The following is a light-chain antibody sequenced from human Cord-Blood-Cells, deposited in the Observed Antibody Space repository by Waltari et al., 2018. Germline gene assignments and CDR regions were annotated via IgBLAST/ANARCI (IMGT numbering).Light chain of an antibody. CDR1: SSDVGGSTY. CDR2: EVS. J-gene: IGLJ1*01. V-gene: IGLV2-8*01. CDR3: SSYAGSNNFV. Sequence: QSALPQPPSASGSPGQSVTISCPGTSSDVGGSTYVSWYQQHPGKAPKRMIYEVSKRPSGVPDRFSGSKSGNTASLTVSGLQAEDEADYYCSSYAGSNNFVFGTGTKVTVL.